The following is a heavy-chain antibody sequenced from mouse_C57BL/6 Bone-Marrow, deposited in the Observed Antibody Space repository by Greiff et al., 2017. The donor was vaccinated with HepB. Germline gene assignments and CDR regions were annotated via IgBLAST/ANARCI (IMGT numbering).Heavy chain of an antibody. CDR1: GYTFTDYY. V-gene: IGHV1-77*01. CDR3: AILITTVVATGFDY. J-gene: IGHJ2*01. CDR2: IGPGSGST. Sequence: VQLQQSGAELVKPGASVKISCKASGYTFTDYYINWVKQRPGQGLEWIGKIGPGSGSTYYNEKFKGKATLTADKSSSTAYMQLSSLPSEDSAVYFCAILITTVVATGFDYWGQGTTLTVSS. D-gene: IGHD1-1*01.